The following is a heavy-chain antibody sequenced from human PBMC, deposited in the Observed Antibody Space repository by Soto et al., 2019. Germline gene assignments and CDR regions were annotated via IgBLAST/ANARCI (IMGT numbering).Heavy chain of an antibody. Sequence: QVQLVESGGGVVQPGRSLRLSCAVSGFTFSSYGMHWVRQAPGKGLEWVARVAFDGTTKYYADSVKGRFTISRDNSKNTLYLQMNTLRAEDTAVYYCAKLPNCGGDSYFDYWGQGTLVTVSS. V-gene: IGHV3-30*18. CDR3: AKLPNCGGDSYFDY. CDR2: VAFDGTTK. CDR1: GFTFSSYG. J-gene: IGHJ4*02. D-gene: IGHD2-21*02.